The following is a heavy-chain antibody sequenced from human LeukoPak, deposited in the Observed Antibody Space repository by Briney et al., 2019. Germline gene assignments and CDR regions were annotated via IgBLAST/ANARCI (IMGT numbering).Heavy chain of an antibody. CDR2: IYHSGST. V-gene: IGHV4-59*01. D-gene: IGHD6-6*01. CDR1: GGSISTYY. CDR3: ARGGAARLHFQN. J-gene: IGHJ1*01. Sequence: SETLTLTCTVSGGSISTYYWNWIRQPPGKGLEWIGYIYHSGSTNYNPSLQSRVTISVDTSKNQFSLNLNSVTAADTAVYYCARGGAARLHFQNWGQGTLVTVSS.